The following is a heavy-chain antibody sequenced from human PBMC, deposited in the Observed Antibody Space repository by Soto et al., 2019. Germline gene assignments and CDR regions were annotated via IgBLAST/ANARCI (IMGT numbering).Heavy chain of an antibody. Sequence: QVQLVQSGGEVKKPGASVKLSCTASGYTFTSYGISWVRQAPGQGLEWMGWISAYNGKTNYAQNVQGRVTMTTDTSTRTAYMDLRSLRSDDTAVYYCARSVDVNYYHGMDVWGQGTTVTVSS. V-gene: IGHV1-18*01. CDR1: GYTFTSYG. J-gene: IGHJ6*02. CDR2: ISAYNGKT. CDR3: ARSVDVNYYHGMDV.